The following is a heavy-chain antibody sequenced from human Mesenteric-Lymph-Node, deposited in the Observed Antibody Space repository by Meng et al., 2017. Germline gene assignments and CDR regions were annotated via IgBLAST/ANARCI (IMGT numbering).Heavy chain of an antibody. J-gene: IGHJ3*02. Sequence: ESLKISCTVSGGSISSYYWSWIRQPAGKGLEWIGRIYTSGSTNYNPSLKSRVTMSVDTSKNQFSLKLSSVTAADTAVYYCARARRSGYYFGWISDAFDIWGQGTMVTVSS. CDR1: GGSISSYY. CDR3: ARARRSGYYFGWISDAFDI. CDR2: IYTSGST. V-gene: IGHV4-4*07. D-gene: IGHD3-22*01.